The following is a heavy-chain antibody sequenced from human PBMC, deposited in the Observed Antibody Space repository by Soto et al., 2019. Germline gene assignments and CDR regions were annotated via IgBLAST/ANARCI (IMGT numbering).Heavy chain of an antibody. CDR1: GGSISTYY. J-gene: IGHJ6*02. D-gene: IGHD3-22*01. CDR3: ARVATTMINYSGMDV. CDR2: VYHSGTT. Sequence: SETLSLTCTVSGGSISTYYWTWIRQSPGKGPEWIGYVYHSGTTNYNPSLESRVTMSLDTSKNQFSLNLSSVTAADTAIYYCARVATTMINYSGMDVWGQGTTVTVSS. V-gene: IGHV4-59*12.